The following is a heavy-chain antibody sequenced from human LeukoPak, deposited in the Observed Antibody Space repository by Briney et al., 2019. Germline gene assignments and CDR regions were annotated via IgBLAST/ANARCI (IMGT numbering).Heavy chain of an antibody. CDR2: IYYSGST. J-gene: IGHJ4*02. D-gene: IGHD4-11*01. V-gene: IGHV4-39*01. Sequence: KPSETLSLTCTVSGGSISSSSYYWGWIRQPPGKGLECIGSIYYSGSTYYNPSLKSRVTISVDTSKNPFSLKLSSVTAADTAVYYCARQGGYSDYETPSFDYWGQGTLVTVSS. CDR1: GGSISSSSYY. CDR3: ARQGGYSDYETPSFDY.